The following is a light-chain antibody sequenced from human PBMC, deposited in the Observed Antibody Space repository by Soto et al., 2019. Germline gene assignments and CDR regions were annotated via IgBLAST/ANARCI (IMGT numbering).Light chain of an antibody. CDR3: TAWTASTTMI. J-gene: IGLJ2*01. CDR1: SSDIGAYNF. CDR2: DVN. V-gene: IGLV2-14*03. Sequence: QSALTQPASVAGSPGQSSTISCTGTSSDIGAYNFVSWYHQHPGKAPKLMLYDVNIRSAGVSNRFSGSKSSNTASLTISGLQDEDEADYYCTAWTASTTMIFGGGTKLTVL.